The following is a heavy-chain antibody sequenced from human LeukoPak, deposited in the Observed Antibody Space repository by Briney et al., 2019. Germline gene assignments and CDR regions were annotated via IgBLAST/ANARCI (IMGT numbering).Heavy chain of an antibody. CDR3: ARDPPRYYYDVSDRY. CDR2: INTNTGNP. D-gene: IGHD3-22*01. Sequence: VASVKVSCKPSGYNFIDYAINWVRQAPGQGLEWMGWINTNTGNPTYAPGFTGRFVFSLDTSVSTAILQISGLKAEDTAIYYCARDPPRYYYDVSDRYRGQGTLVTVSS. V-gene: IGHV7-4-1*02. J-gene: IGHJ4*02. CDR1: GYNFIDYA.